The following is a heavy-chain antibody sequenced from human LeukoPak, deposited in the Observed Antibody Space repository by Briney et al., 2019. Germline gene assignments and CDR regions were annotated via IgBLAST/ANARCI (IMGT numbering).Heavy chain of an antibody. CDR2: ITSDGSSA. J-gene: IGHJ6*02. D-gene: IGHD2-15*01. V-gene: IGHV3-74*01. CDR3: ARGFPYCSAGSCYYGLDV. Sequence: GGSLRLSRAASGFTFSSYWMHWVRQAPGKGLVWVSRITSDGSSARYADSVKGRFTTSRDNAKNTLYLQLNSLRAEDTAVYYCARGFPYCSAGSCYYGLDVWGQGTTVTVSS. CDR1: GFTFSSYW.